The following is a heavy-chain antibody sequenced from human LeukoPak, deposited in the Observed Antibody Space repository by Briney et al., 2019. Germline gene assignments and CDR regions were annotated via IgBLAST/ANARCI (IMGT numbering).Heavy chain of an antibody. Sequence: PGGSLRLSCAASGFTFSSYEMNWVRQAPGKGLEWVSYISSSGSITNYADSVKGRFTISRDNAKNSLYLQMNSLRAEDTAVYYCASQDPLTFAGHPRFGYWGQGTLVKVSS. V-gene: IGHV3-48*03. D-gene: IGHD2/OR15-2a*01. J-gene: IGHJ4*02. CDR3: ASQDPLTFAGHPRFGY. CDR2: ISSSGSIT. CDR1: GFTFSSYE.